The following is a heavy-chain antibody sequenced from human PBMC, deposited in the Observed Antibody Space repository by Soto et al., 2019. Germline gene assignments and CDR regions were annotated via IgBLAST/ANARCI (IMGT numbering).Heavy chain of an antibody. CDR3: AREGLNY. V-gene: IGHV1-3*01. J-gene: IGHJ4*02. CDR2: INAGNGNT. Sequence: QVQLVQSGAEVKKPGASVKVSCKASGYTFTSYAMHWVRQAPGQRLEWMGWINAGNGNTKYSQKFQGRVTITRDTSASTAYMVLSSLRSEDTAVYYCAREGLNYWGQGTLVTVSS. CDR1: GYTFTSYA.